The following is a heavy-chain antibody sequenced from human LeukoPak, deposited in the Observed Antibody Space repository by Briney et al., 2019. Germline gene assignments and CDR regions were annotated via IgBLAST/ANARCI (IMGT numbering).Heavy chain of an antibody. CDR1: GGSISSGDYY. CDR3: ARDRSHDYYYYGMDV. V-gene: IGHV4-30-4*01. Sequence: SQTLSLTCTVSGGSISSGDYYWSWIRQPPGKGLEWIGYIYHTGSTYYNSSLESRVTISLDTSKNQFSLKLSSLTAADTAVYYCARDRSHDYYYYGMDVWGQGTTVTVSS. J-gene: IGHJ6*02. CDR2: IYHTGST.